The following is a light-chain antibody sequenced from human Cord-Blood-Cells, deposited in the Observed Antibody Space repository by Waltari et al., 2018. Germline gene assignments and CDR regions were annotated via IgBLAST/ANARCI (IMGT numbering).Light chain of an antibody. CDR3: QQYNSYWT. V-gene: IGKV1-5*01. CDR2: DAS. J-gene: IGKJ1*01. Sequence: DRQMTQPPSTLSASEGDSVTITCRASQSISSWLAWYQQKPGKAPKLLIYDASSLESGVPARFSGSGSGTEFTLTISSLQPDDFAAYYCQQYNSYWTFGQGTKVEIK. CDR1: QSISSW.